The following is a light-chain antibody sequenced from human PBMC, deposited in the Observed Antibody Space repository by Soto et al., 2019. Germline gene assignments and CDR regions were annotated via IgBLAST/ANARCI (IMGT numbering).Light chain of an antibody. CDR3: QVLDCSIDHPV. V-gene: IGLV3-21*02. CDR1: NIGSKS. CDR2: DDS. Sequence: SYELTQPPSVSVAPGQTARITCGGNNIGSKSEHWYQQKPGQARVLAVYDDSDRPSGIPERFSGSNSVNTATLTISRVEAGDEADFYCQVLDCSIDHPVFGVGTKRAVL. J-gene: IGLJ3*02.